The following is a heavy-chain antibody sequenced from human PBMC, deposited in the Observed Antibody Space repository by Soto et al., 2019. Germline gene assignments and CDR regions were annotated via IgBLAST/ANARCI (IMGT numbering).Heavy chain of an antibody. CDR3: VSGALVVNDS. J-gene: IGHJ5*01. CDR1: GASISSGGYS. Sequence: QLQLQESGSGLVKPSQTLSLTCAVSGASISSGGYSWSWIRQPPGKGLEWIGYIYHSGSTCYNPPLRSRVTVCVPRCQPRLSLRRSPVSAAETVVYYCVSGALVVNDSWAQPTMVSVSP. CDR2: IYHSGST. D-gene: IGHD2-21*01. V-gene: IGHV4-30-2*01.